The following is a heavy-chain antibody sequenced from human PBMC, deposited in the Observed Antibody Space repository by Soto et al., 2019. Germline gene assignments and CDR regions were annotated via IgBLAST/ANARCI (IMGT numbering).Heavy chain of an antibody. D-gene: IGHD6-19*01. Sequence: QLQLQESGPGLVKPSETLSLTCTVSGGSISSSSYYWVWIRQPPGKGLEWIGSIYYSGSTYYNPSLKSRVTISVATAKTQFSLKLSSVTAADTFVYSCASYSSGWSQGGFDFLGQGTLVTASS. CDR3: ASYSSGWSQGGFDF. CDR2: IYYSGST. V-gene: IGHV4-39*01. CDR1: GGSISSSSYY. J-gene: IGHJ4*02.